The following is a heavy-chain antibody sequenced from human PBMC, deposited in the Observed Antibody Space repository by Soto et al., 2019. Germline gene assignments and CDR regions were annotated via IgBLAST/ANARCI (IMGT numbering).Heavy chain of an antibody. CDR3: ARDLYYGDYLYYFDY. Sequence: QVQLLQSGAEVKKPGSSVKVSCKASGGTFSSYAISWVRQAPGQGLEWMGGIIPIFGTANYAQKFQGRVTITADESTSTAYMELSSLRSEDTAVYYCARDLYYGDYLYYFDYWGQGTLVTVSS. CDR2: IIPIFGTA. J-gene: IGHJ4*02. CDR1: GGTFSSYA. D-gene: IGHD4-17*01. V-gene: IGHV1-69*01.